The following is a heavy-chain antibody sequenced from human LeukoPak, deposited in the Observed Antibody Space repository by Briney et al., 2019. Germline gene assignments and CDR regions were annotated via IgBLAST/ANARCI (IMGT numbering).Heavy chain of an antibody. Sequence: ESGPTLVKPPQTLTLTCTFSGFSLSTSGVGVGWIRQPPGKALEWLAIIYWDDKRYSPSLKSRLTITKDTSKNQVVLTMTNMDPVDTATYYCAHTRSGGGGFGLLNWFDPWGQGTLITVSS. J-gene: IGHJ5*02. V-gene: IGHV2-5*01. CDR1: GFSLSTSGVG. CDR3: AHTRSGGGGFGLLNWFDP. D-gene: IGHD2-15*01. CDR2: IYWDDK.